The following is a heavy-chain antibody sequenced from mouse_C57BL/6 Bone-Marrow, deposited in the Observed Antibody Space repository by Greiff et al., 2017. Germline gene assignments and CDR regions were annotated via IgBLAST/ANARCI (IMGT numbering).Heavy chain of an antibody. CDR3: TNFYYYGSSYGYFDV. J-gene: IGHJ1*03. CDR2: IDPETGGT. Sequence: VQLQQSGAELVRPGASVTLSCKASGYPFTDYEMHWVKQTPVHGLEWIGAIDPETGGTAYNQKFKGKAILTADKSSSTAYMELRSLTSEDSAVYYCTNFYYYGSSYGYFDVWGTGTTVTVSS. CDR1: GYPFTDYE. D-gene: IGHD1-1*01. V-gene: IGHV1-15*01.